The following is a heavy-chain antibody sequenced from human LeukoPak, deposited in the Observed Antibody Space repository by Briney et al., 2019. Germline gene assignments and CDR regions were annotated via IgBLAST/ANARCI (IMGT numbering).Heavy chain of an antibody. CDR3: ARAPYYDFWSGRYYFDY. CDR2: IYHSGST. D-gene: IGHD3-3*01. J-gene: IGHJ4*02. Sequence: KPSQTLSLTCAVSGGSISSGGYSWSWIRQPPGKGLEWIGYIYHSGSTYYNPSLKRRVTISVDRSKNQFSLKLSSVTAADTAVYYCARAPYYDFWSGRYYFDYWGQGTLVTVSS. CDR1: GGSISSGGYS. V-gene: IGHV4-30-2*01.